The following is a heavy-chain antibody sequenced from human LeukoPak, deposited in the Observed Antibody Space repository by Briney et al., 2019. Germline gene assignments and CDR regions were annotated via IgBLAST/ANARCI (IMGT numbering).Heavy chain of an antibody. CDR1: GFTFSNYA. V-gene: IGHV3-30*04. D-gene: IGHD1-26*01. Sequence: GGSLRLSCAASGFTFSNYAMHWVRQAPGKGLERVAAISYDGSDKYYADSVKGRFTISRDNSKNTLYLQMNSLRAEDTAVYYCAKDPSLAYWGQGTLVTVSS. CDR3: AKDPSLAY. CDR2: ISYDGSDK. J-gene: IGHJ4*02.